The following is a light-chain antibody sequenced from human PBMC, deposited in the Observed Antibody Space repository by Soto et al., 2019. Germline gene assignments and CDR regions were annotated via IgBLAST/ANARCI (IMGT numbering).Light chain of an antibody. V-gene: IGLV1-44*01. CDR3: AAWDDSLMGYVV. Sequence: QAVVTQPPSASGTPGQRVTISCSGSSSNIGSNTVNWYQQLPGTAPKLLIYSNNQRPSGVPDRFSGSKSGTSASLAISGLQSEDEADYYCAAWDDSLMGYVVFGGGTKVTVL. CDR1: SSNIGSNT. CDR2: SNN. J-gene: IGLJ2*01.